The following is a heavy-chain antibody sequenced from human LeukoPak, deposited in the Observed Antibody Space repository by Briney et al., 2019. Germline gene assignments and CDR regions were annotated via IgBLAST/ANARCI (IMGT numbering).Heavy chain of an antibody. D-gene: IGHD2-15*01. V-gene: IGHV1-18*01. J-gene: IGHJ5*02. CDR3: ARGGSDCSGGNCPYSWFDP. CDR2: ISPYNGNT. CDR1: GYTFTNYG. Sequence: ASVKVSCKASGYTFTNYGVTWVRQAPVQGLEWMGWISPYNGNTKYAQKLQGRITMTTDASTSTAYMELRSLTSDDTAVYYCARGGSDCSGGNCPYSWFDPWGQGTLVTVSS.